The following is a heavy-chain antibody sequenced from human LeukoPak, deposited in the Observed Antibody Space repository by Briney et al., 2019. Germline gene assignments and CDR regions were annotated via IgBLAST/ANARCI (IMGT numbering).Heavy chain of an antibody. CDR2: IYPGDSDT. CDR1: GYSFTSYW. D-gene: IGHD2-2*01. J-gene: IGHJ4*02. Sequence: GESLEISCKGSGYSFTSYWIGWVRQMPGKGLEWMGIIYPGDSDTRYSPSFQGQVTISVDKSISTAYLQWSSLKASDTAMYYCARATQYCSSTSCYRGGSNFDYWGQGTLVTVSS. V-gene: IGHV5-51*01. CDR3: ARATQYCSSTSCYRGGSNFDY.